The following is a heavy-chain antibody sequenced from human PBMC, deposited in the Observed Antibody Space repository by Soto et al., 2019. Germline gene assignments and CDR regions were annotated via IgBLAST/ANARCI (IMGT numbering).Heavy chain of an antibody. Sequence: QLQLQESGPGLVKPSETLSLTCTVSGGSVSSGTYYWGWIRQPPGKGLEWIGSIDYSGTTYYNPSLNSRVRISFDTSKNQFALKVTSVTAADTAVYYCARLESEFGATMDVWGQGTTVTVSS. V-gene: IGHV4-39*01. D-gene: IGHD3-10*01. J-gene: IGHJ6*02. CDR2: IDYSGTT. CDR3: ARLESEFGATMDV. CDR1: GGSVSSGTYY.